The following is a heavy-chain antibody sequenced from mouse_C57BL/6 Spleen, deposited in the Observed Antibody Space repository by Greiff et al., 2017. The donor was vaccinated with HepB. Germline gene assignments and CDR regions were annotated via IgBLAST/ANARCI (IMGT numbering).Heavy chain of an antibody. D-gene: IGHD1-1*01. CDR3: AREGYYYGERYFDV. V-gene: IGHV2-2*01. CDR1: GFSLTSYG. J-gene: IGHJ1*03. CDR2: IWSGGST. Sequence: VQLVESGPGLVQPSQRLSITCTVSGFSLTSYGVHWVRQSPGKGLEWLGVIWSGGSTDYNAAFISRLSISKDNSKSQVFFKMNSLQADDTAIYYCAREGYYYGERYFDVWGTGTTVTVSS.